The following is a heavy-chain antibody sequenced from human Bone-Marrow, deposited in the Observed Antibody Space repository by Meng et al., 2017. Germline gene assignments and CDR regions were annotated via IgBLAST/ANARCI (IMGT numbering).Heavy chain of an antibody. V-gene: IGHV3-53*02. CDR1: GFGVSSSY. CDR3: ARVLRGWGYFDY. J-gene: IGHJ4*02. D-gene: IGHD3-10*01. Sequence: GRLVGTGGGLLPPGGALRVSGPALGFGVSSSYMSGVRQAPGKGPEWVSVIYSGGTTYYADSVKGRFTISRDNSRNTLYLQVNSLRAEDTAVYYCARVLRGWGYFDYWGQGTLVTVSS. CDR2: IYSGGTT.